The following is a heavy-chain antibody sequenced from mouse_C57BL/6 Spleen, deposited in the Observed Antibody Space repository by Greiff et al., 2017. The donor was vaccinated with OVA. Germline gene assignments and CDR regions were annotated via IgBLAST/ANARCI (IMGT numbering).Heavy chain of an antibody. J-gene: IGHJ2*01. CDR1: GYTFTSYW. CDR2: IDPSDSYT. V-gene: IGHV1-50*01. CDR3: AIDYDAFDY. Sequence: QVQLQQPGAELVKPGASVKLSCKASGYTFTSYWMQWVKQRPGQGLEWIGEIDPSDSYTNYNQKFKGKATLTVDTSSSTAYMQLSSLASEDSAVYYCAIDYDAFDYWGQGTTLTVSS. D-gene: IGHD2-4*01.